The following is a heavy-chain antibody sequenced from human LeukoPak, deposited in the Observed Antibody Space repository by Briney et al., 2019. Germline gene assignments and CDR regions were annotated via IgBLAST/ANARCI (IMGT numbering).Heavy chain of an antibody. V-gene: IGHV4-30-2*01. J-gene: IGHJ2*01. CDR2: IYHSGST. Sequence: TLSLTCAVSGGSISSGGYSWSWIRQPPGKGLEWIAHIYHSGSTYYNPSLKSRVTISVDRSKNQFSLKLSSVTAADTAVYYCARIKYGDYVGVDWYFDLWGRGTLVTVSS. D-gene: IGHD4-17*01. CDR1: GGSISSGGYS. CDR3: ARIKYGDYVGVDWYFDL.